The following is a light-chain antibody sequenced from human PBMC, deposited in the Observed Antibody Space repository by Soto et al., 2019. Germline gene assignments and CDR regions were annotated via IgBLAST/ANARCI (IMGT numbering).Light chain of an antibody. CDR1: QSVLYSGNNKNY. V-gene: IGKV4-1*01. CDR3: QQYYSAPYT. J-gene: IGKJ2*01. Sequence: DIVMTQSPDSLAVSLGERATINCKSSQSVLYSGNNKNYLAWYQQKPGQPPKLLIYWASSRESGVPDRFSGSGSGTDFTLTISSLQAEDVAGYYCQQYYSAPYTFGQGTKLEIK. CDR2: WAS.